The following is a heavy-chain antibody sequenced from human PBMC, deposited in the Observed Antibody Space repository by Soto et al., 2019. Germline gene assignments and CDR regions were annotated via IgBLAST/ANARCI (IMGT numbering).Heavy chain of an antibody. J-gene: IGHJ4*02. CDR1: GDSMATGGHY. CDR3: ARDKDLEPTVWGY. CDR2: IYYSGAT. V-gene: IGHV4-31*02. Sequence: QVHLQESGPGLVRPSETLSLSCSVSGDSMATGGHYYNWIRHLPGKGLEWIGYIYYSGATYYSPSLRPRATISIDTSNNQISLRLISVTAADTALYFCARDKDLEPTVWGYWGQGIQVTVSS. D-gene: IGHD7-27*01.